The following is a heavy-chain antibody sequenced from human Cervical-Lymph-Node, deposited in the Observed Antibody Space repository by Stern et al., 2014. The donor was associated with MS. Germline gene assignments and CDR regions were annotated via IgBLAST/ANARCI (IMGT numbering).Heavy chain of an antibody. Sequence: VQLLESGAEVKTPGASVKVSCRASGYIFTGYYVHWVRQVPGQGLEWVGRIDPNSDGTNYAQKCQDRVTMTRDTSINTAYMELSRLKSGDTAVYYCARALKYCTSTTCTYYFDYWGQGTLVTVSS. V-gene: IGHV1-2*06. CDR2: IDPNSDGT. J-gene: IGHJ4*02. D-gene: IGHD2-2*01. CDR1: GYIFTGYY. CDR3: ARALKYCTSTTCTYYFDY.